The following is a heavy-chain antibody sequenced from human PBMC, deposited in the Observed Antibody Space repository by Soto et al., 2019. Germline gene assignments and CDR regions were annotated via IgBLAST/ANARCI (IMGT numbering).Heavy chain of an antibody. V-gene: IGHV3-33*01. CDR3: AGAVSRVDYYYGMDV. J-gene: IGHJ6*02. CDR1: GFTFSSYG. Sequence: QVQLVESGGGVVQPGRSLRLSCATSGFTFSSYGMHWVRQAPGKGLEWVAVIWYDGSNKYYADSVKGRFTISRDNSKNTLYLQMNSLRAEDTAVYYCAGAVSRVDYYYGMDVWGQGTTVTVSS. CDR2: IWYDGSNK.